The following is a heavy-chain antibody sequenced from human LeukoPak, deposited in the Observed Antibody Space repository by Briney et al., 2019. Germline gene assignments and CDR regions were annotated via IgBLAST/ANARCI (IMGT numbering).Heavy chain of an antibody. CDR1: GFTFSSYG. CDR2: IRYDGSNK. Sequence: PGGSLRLSCAASGFTFSSYGMHWVRQAPGKGLEWVAFIRYDGSNKNYADSVKGRFTISRDNSKNTLYLQMNSLRAEDTAVYYCAKKTNTYGTIDYWGQGTLVTVSS. J-gene: IGHJ4*02. CDR3: AKKTNTYGTIDY. V-gene: IGHV3-30*02. D-gene: IGHD1-1*01.